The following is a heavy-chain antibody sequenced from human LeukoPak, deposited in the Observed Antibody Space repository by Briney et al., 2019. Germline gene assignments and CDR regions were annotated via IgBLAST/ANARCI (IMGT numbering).Heavy chain of an antibody. D-gene: IGHD3-22*01. V-gene: IGHV3-21*01. CDR3: ARDGEPYYYDSSGYCPY. CDR2: ISSRSSYI. CDR1: GFTFSSYS. J-gene: IGHJ4*02. Sequence: KPGGSLRLSCAASGFTFSSYSMNWVRQAPGKGLEWVSSISSRSSYIYYADSVKGRFTISRDNAKNSLYLQMNSLRAEDTAVYYCARDGEPYYYDSSGYCPYWGQGTLVTVSS.